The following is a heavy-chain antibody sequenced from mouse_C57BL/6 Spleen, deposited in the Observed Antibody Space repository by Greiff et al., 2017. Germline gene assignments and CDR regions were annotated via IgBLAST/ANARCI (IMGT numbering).Heavy chain of an antibody. J-gene: IGHJ3*01. CDR3: ANDYDGGAWFAY. V-gene: IGHV1-82*01. D-gene: IGHD2-4*01. Sequence: VQLQQSGPELVKPGASVKISCKASGYAFSSSWMNWVKQSPGKGLEWIGRIYPGDGDTNYNGKFKGKATLTADKSSSTAYMQLSSLTSEDSAVYFCANDYDGGAWFAYWGQGTLVTVSA. CDR2: IYPGDGDT. CDR1: GYAFSSSW.